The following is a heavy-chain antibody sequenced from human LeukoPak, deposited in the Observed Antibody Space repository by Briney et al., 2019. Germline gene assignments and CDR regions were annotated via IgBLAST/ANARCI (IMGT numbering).Heavy chain of an antibody. D-gene: IGHD2-2*01. CDR3: ARGPPVPAARIDGFDY. CDR2: INPNSGGT. CDR1: GYTFTGYY. J-gene: IGHJ4*02. V-gene: IGHV1-2*06. Sequence: ASVKVSCKASGYTFTGYYMHWVRQAPGQGLEWMGRINPNSGGTNYAQKFQGRVTMTRDTSISTAYMELSRLRSDDTAVYYCARGPPVPAARIDGFDYWGQGTLVTVSS.